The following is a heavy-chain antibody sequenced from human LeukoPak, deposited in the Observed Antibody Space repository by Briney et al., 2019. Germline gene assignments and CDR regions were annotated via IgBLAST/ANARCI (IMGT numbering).Heavy chain of an antibody. D-gene: IGHD6-13*01. CDR2: INLNSRTI. CDR1: GFTFSSYS. V-gene: IGHV3-48*01. Sequence: GGSLRLSCAASGFTFSSYSMNWVRQAPGKGLEWVSYINLNSRTIDYADSVRGRFTISRDNAKSSLYLQMNSLRAEDTAVYYCARDYYAWGYSSNWYRWFDPWGQGTLVTVSS. CDR3: ARDYYAWGYSSNWYRWFDP. J-gene: IGHJ5*02.